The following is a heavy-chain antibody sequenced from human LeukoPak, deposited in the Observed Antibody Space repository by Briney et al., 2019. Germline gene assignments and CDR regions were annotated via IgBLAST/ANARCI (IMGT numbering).Heavy chain of an antibody. D-gene: IGHD4-23*01. CDR3: AREGGGTDFDY. CDR2: ISSNGGST. CDR1: GFTFSSYA. V-gene: IGHV3-64*01. Sequence: GSLRLSCAASGFTFSSYAMHWVRQAPGKGLEHVSAISSNGGSTYYANSAKGRFTISRDNSKNTLYLQMGSLRAEDMAVYYCAREGGGTDFDYWGQGTLVTVSS. J-gene: IGHJ4*02.